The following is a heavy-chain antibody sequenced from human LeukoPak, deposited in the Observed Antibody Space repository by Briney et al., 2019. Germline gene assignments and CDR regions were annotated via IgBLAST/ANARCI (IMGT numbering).Heavy chain of an antibody. Sequence: SKTLSLTCAVYGGSFSGYYWSWIRQPPGKGLEWIGEINHSGSTNYNPSLKSRVTISVDTSKNQFSLKLSSVTAADTAVYYCAGRTYYYDSSGSPYYFDYWGQETLVTVSS. CDR1: GGSFSGYY. D-gene: IGHD3-22*01. J-gene: IGHJ4*02. CDR2: INHSGST. V-gene: IGHV4-34*01. CDR3: AGRTYYYDSSGSPYYFDY.